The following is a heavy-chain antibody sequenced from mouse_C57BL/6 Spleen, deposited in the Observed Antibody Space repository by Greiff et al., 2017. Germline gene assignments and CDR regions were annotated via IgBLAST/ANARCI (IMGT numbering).Heavy chain of an antibody. CDR2: IYPGDGDT. CDR3: AKGYYGPCAY. J-gene: IGHJ3*01. V-gene: IGHV1-80*01. D-gene: IGHD1-1*01. Sequence: VQLQQSGAELVKPGASVKISCKASGYAFSSYWMNWVKQRPGKGREWSGQIYPGDGDTNYNGKFKGKATLTADKDSSTAYMQLSSLTSEDSAVYFCAKGYYGPCAYWGQGTLVTVSA. CDR1: GYAFSSYW.